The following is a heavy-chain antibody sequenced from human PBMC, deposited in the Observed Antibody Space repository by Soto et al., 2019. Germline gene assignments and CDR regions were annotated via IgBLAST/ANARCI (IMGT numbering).Heavy chain of an antibody. J-gene: IGHJ4*02. CDR3: ATLPPRVVVSVLPIPT. Sequence: PSETLSLTCTVSGGSISSYYWSWIRQPPGKGLEWIGEINYSGSTNYNPSLKSRVTISVDTPKNQFSLKLTSVTAADAAMYYCATLPPRVVVSVLPIPTWGQGTQVTVSS. D-gene: IGHD2-21*01. CDR1: GGSISSYY. V-gene: IGHV4-59*12. CDR2: INYSGST.